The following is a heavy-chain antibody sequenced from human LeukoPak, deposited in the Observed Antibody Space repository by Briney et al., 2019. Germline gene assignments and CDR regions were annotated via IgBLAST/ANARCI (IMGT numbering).Heavy chain of an antibody. CDR3: ARGYSSSPPFGY. CDR1: GGSISSYY. V-gene: IGHV4-59*01. D-gene: IGHD6-6*01. Sequence: PSETLSLTCTVSGGSISSYYWSWIRQPPGKGLEWIGYIYYSGSTNYNPSLKSRVTISVDTSKNQFSLKLSSVTAADTAVYYCARGYSSSPPFGYWGQGTLVTVSS. CDR2: IYYSGST. J-gene: IGHJ4*02.